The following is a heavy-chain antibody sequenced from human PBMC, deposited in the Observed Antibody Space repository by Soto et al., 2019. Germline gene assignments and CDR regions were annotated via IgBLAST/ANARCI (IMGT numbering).Heavy chain of an antibody. CDR3: ARDLEFRDGNISHLDY. CDR2: IIPIIGTP. D-gene: IGHD3-10*01. V-gene: IGHV1-69*13. Sequence: SVKVSCKASGAPFRNHVFNWVRQAPGQGLEWMGGIIPIIGTPNYAQKFQGRVTITADASTNTVYLDVSSLRSQDTAVYYCARDLEFRDGNISHLDYWGQGTLVTVSS. CDR1: GAPFRNHV. J-gene: IGHJ4*02.